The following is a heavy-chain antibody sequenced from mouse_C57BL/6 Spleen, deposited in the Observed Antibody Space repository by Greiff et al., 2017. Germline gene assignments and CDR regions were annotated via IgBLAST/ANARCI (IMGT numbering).Heavy chain of an antibody. CDR1: GYAFSSSW. D-gene: IGHD1-1*01. CDR2: IYPGDGDT. Sequence: QVQLQQSGPELVKPGASVQISCKASGYAFSSSWMNWVKQRPGKGLEWIGRIYPGDGDTNYNGKFKGKATLTADKSSSTAYMQLSSLTSEDSAVYFCARPSTVVASDWYFDVWGTGTTVTVSS. V-gene: IGHV1-82*01. CDR3: ARPSTVVASDWYFDV. J-gene: IGHJ1*03.